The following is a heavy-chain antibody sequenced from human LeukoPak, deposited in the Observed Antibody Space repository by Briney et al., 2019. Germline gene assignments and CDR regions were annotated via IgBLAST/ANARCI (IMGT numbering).Heavy chain of an antibody. Sequence: ASVKVSCKASGYTFTDYYIHWMRQAPGQGLEWMGWINPKRGVTTHAQKFQGRVTMTRDTSITTAYMDLSDLRSDDTAVYSCARGRNIEMTTMSGGSDYWGQGTLVTVSS. CDR3: ARGRNIEMTTMSGGSDY. CDR2: INPKRGVT. CDR1: GYTFTDYY. J-gene: IGHJ4*02. V-gene: IGHV1-2*02. D-gene: IGHD5-24*01.